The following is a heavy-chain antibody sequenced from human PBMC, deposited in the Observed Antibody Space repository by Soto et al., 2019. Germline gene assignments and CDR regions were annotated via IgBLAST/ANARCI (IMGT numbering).Heavy chain of an antibody. V-gene: IGHV3-66*01. CDR2: IYSDGST. J-gene: IGHJ4*02. D-gene: IGHD3-10*01. CDR3: ARDSSYYGSGRGILDY. CDR1: GFTVSTYY. Sequence: EVQLVESGGGLVRPGGSLRLSCAVSGFTVSTYYMSWVRQAPGRGLESVSIIYSDGSTYYADSVKGRFTTSRDRARNTLDLQMDNLRADDTAVYHCARDSSYYGSGRGILDYWGPGTLVTVSS.